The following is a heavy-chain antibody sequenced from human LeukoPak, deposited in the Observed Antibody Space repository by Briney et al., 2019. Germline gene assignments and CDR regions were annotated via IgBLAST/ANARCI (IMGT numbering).Heavy chain of an antibody. CDR1: GDSVSSNSAA. V-gene: IGHV6-1*01. Sequence: SQTLSLTCAISGDSVSSNSAAWNWIRQSPSRGLEWLGRTYFRSKWYNEYAVSVRSRITINPDTSKNQFSLQLNSVTPEDTAVYYCAKDISSGWCYAFDIWGQGTMVTVSS. CDR2: TYFRSKWYN. D-gene: IGHD6-19*01. CDR3: AKDISSGWCYAFDI. J-gene: IGHJ3*02.